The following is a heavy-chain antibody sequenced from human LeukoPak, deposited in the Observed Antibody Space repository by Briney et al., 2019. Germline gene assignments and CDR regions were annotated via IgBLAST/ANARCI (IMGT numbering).Heavy chain of an antibody. V-gene: IGHV3-21*01. CDR2: ISSSSSYI. CDR3: ARVGRRQLVNNWFDR. CDR1: GFTFSSYS. Sequence: PGGSLRLSCAASGFTFSSYSMNWVRQAPGKGLEWVASISSSSSYIYYADSVKGRFTISRDNAKNSLYLQMNSLRAQDTAVYYSARVGRRQLVNNWFDRWGQATLVTASS. J-gene: IGHJ5*02. D-gene: IGHD6-13*01.